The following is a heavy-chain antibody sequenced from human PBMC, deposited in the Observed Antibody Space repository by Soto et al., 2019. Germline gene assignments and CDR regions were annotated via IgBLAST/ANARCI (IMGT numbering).Heavy chain of an antibody. CDR3: ARRTSKYYYGSGSYNWFDP. CDR2: INHSGST. Sequence: PSETVSLTCAVSGCSISSGGYSWSWIRQPPGKGLEWIGEINHSGSTNYNPSLKSRVTISVDTSKNQFSPKLSSVTAADTAVYYCARRTSKYYYGSGSYNWFDPWGQGTLVTVSS. J-gene: IGHJ5*02. D-gene: IGHD3-10*01. V-gene: IGHV4-34*01. CDR1: GCSISSGGYS.